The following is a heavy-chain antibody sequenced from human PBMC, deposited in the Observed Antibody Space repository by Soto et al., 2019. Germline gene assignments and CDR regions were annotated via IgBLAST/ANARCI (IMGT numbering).Heavy chain of an antibody. V-gene: IGHV4-30-2*01. CDR1: GCSLSRSAYS. CDR3: ARELLYYDSSGYSWDDAFDI. CDR2: IYQSGST. J-gene: IGHJ3*02. Sequence: IMSLTFAVSGCSLSRSAYSWSWIRQPPGKGLEWIGFIYQSGSTYYNPSLKSRLTMSLDRPRNQFSLKLSSVTAADTAVYYCARELLYYDSSGYSWDDAFDIWGQGTMVTVSS. D-gene: IGHD3-22*01.